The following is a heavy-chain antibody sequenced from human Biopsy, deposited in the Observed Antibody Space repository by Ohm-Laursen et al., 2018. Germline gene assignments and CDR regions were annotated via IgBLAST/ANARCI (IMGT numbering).Heavy chain of an antibody. D-gene: IGHD2-2*02. CDR1: GFSLNTRGMS. J-gene: IGHJ6*02. Sequence: TQILTLTRTLSGFSLNTRGMSVTWIRQPPGKALEWLAPIVWDGAKVYSVSLKTRLTISKGTSENHVVLTLSDVAPVDTATYYCARIPILVVPAAIVYRHRRHLQGLDVWGQGTTVIVSS. CDR3: ARIPILVVPAAIVYRHRRHLQGLDV. CDR2: IVWDGAK. V-gene: IGHV2-70*16.